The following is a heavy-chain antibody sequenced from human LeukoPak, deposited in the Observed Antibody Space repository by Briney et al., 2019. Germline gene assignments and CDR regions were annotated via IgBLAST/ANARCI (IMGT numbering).Heavy chain of an antibody. CDR3: AIYDSSGYSFDY. D-gene: IGHD3-22*01. CDR1: GYTSTGYY. CDR2: INPNSGGT. Sequence: ASVKVSCKASGYTSTGYYMRWVRQAPGQGLEWMGWINPNSGGTNYAQKFQGRVTMTRDTSISTAYMELSRLRSDDTAVYYCAIYDSSGYSFDYWGQGTLVTVSS. J-gene: IGHJ4*02. V-gene: IGHV1-2*02.